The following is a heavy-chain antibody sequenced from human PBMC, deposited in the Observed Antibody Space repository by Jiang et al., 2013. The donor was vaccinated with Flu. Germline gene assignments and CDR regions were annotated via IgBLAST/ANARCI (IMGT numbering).Heavy chain of an antibody. Sequence: PGLVKPSETLSLTCTVSDYSISSGYYCGWIRQPPGKGLEWIGSVYHSGNTYYNLSLRGRVTISVDTSKNQFSLKLTSVTAADTAVYYCAMGAWMQLWLEYFRHWGQGSLVTVSS. CDR3: AMGAWMQLWLEYFRH. D-gene: IGHD5-18*01. J-gene: IGHJ1*01. CDR1: DYSISSGYY. CDR2: VYHSGNT. V-gene: IGHV4-38-2*02.